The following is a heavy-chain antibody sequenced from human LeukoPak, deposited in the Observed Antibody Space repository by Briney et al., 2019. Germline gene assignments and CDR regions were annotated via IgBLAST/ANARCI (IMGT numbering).Heavy chain of an antibody. CDR1: GFTFSSYD. Sequence: PGGSLRLSCAASGFTFSSYDMKWVRQAPGKGLEWVSSISSSSSFIYYADSVKGRFTISRDNAKNSLYLQMNSLRAEDTAVYYCATSSYGLYWGQGTLDTVSS. CDR3: ATSSYGLY. D-gene: IGHD5-18*01. J-gene: IGHJ4*02. CDR2: ISSSSSFI. V-gene: IGHV3-21*01.